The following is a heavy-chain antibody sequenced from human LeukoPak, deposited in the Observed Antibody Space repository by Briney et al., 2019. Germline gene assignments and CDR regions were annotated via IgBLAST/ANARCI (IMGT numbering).Heavy chain of an antibody. CDR1: GGTFSSYA. D-gene: IGHD2-2*01. CDR2: IIPIFGTA. Sequence: ASVKVSCKASGGTFSSYAISWVRQAPGQGLEWMGGIIPIFGTANYAQKFQGRVTITADESTSTAYMELSSLRSEDTAVYYCARGQVRYCSSTSCSSGFDYWSQGTLVTVSS. V-gene: IGHV1-69*01. CDR3: ARGQVRYCSSTSCSSGFDY. J-gene: IGHJ4*02.